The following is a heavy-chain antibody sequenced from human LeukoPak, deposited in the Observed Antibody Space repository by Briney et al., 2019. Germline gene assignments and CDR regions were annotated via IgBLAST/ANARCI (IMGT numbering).Heavy chain of an antibody. V-gene: IGHV1-2*02. J-gene: IGHJ5*02. CDR2: ISANNNNT. CDR1: GYTFTGYY. Sequence: GASVKVSCKASGYTFTGYYMHWVRQAPGQGLEWMGWISANNNNTDNVQKFQGRVTMTRDTSTSTVYMELSSLRSEDTAVYYCARGPLAVADIIDWFDPWGQGTLVTVSS. CDR3: ARGPLAVADIIDWFDP. D-gene: IGHD6-19*01.